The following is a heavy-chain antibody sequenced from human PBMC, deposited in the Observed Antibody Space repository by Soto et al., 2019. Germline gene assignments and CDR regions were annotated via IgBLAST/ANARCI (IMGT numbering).Heavy chain of an antibody. Sequence: QITLRESGPTLVKPTQTLTLTCTFSGFSLATRSIAVGWVRHPPGEALQWLALIYWDGDRRYNPSLKNRLTIAKATSNHQVVLTMTNMDPVDTATYYCVHATWALFDFWGPGTRVTVSS. CDR2: IYWDGDR. CDR3: VHATWALFDF. J-gene: IGHJ4*01. V-gene: IGHV2-5*02. CDR1: GFSLATRSIA. D-gene: IGHD1-26*01.